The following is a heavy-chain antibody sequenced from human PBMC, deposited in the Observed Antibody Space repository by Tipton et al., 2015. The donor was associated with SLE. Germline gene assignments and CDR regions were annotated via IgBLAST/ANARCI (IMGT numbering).Heavy chain of an antibody. Sequence: SLRLSCAASGFTVSSNYMSWVRQAPGKGLEWVSVIYGGGSTYYADSVKGRFTISRHNSKNTLYLQMNSLRTEDTAVYYCVREGQQLVDWYFDLWGRGTLVTVSS. J-gene: IGHJ2*01. V-gene: IGHV3-53*04. CDR2: IYGGGST. CDR3: VREGQQLVDWYFDL. CDR1: GFTVSSNY. D-gene: IGHD6-13*01.